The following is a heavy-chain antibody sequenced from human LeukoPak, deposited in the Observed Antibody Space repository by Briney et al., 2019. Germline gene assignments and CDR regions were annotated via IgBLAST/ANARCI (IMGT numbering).Heavy chain of an antibody. CDR1: GGSISSYY. V-gene: IGHV4-59*01. D-gene: IGHD3-3*01. Sequence: SETLSLTCTVSGGSISSYYWSWIRQPPGKGLEWIGYIYYSGSTNYNPSLKSRVTISVDTSKNQSSLKLSSVTAADTAVYYCARADGFWSGYYTEYNWFDPWGQGTLVTVSS. CDR3: ARADGFWSGYYTEYNWFDP. J-gene: IGHJ5*02. CDR2: IYYSGST.